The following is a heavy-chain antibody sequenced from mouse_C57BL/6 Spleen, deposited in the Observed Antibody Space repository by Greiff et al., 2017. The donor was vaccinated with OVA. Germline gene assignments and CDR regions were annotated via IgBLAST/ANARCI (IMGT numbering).Heavy chain of an antibody. D-gene: IGHD2-2*01. CDR1: GSTFTSYW. CDR3: ARGDMVTTPYAMDY. Sequence: QVQLKQPGAELVKPGASVKMSCKASGSTFTSYWITWVKQRPGQGLEWIGDIYPGSGSTNYNEKFKSKATLTVDTSSSTAYMQLSSLTSEDSAVFYGARGDMVTTPYAMDYWGQGTSVTVSS. V-gene: IGHV1-55*01. CDR2: IYPGSGST. J-gene: IGHJ4*01.